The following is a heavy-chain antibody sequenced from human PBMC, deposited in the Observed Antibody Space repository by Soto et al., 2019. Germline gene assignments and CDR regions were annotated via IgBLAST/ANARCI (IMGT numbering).Heavy chain of an antibody. CDR1: GFTFTSSA. CDR2: IVVGSGNT. D-gene: IGHD1-20*01. CDR3: AANVVTVTTRSDY. J-gene: IGHJ4*02. Sequence: SVKVSCKASGFTFTSSAVQWVRQARGQRLEGIGWIVVGSGNTNYAQKFQESVTITRDMSTSTAYMELSSVRSEDTAVYYCAANVVTVTTRSDYWGQGTLVTVSS. V-gene: IGHV1-58*01.